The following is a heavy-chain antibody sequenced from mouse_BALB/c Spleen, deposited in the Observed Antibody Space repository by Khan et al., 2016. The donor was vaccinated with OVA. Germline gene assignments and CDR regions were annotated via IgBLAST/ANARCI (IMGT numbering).Heavy chain of an antibody. CDR3: ARSDDGYYVPYAY. J-gene: IGHJ3*01. V-gene: IGHV1S56*01. CDR2: IYPGGGST. CDR1: GYTFTNYD. D-gene: IGHD2-3*01. Sequence: QVQLQQAGPELVKPGALVKISCKASGYTFTNYDINWVQQRPGQGLEWIGWIYPGGGSTKYNEKFKGKATLTADQSSNTAYMQLSSLTSENTAVYFGARSDDGYYVPYAYWGQGTLVTVSA.